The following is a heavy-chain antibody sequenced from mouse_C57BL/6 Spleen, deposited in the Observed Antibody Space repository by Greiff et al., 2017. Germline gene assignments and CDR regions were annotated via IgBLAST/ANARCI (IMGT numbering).Heavy chain of an antibody. CDR3: ARGGVTTDWYFDV. CDR2: INYDGSST. CDR1: GFTFSDYY. D-gene: IGHD2-2*01. V-gene: IGHV5-16*01. Sequence: EVQLVESEGGLVQPGSSMKLSCTASGFTFSDYYMAWVRQVPEKGLEWVANINYDGSSTYYLDSLKSRFIISRDNAKNILYLQRSSLKSEDTATYYCARGGVTTDWYFDVWGTGTTVTVSS. J-gene: IGHJ1*03.